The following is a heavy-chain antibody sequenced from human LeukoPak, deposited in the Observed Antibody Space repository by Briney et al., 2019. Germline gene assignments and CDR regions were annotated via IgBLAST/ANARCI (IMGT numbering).Heavy chain of an antibody. CDR2: ISYDGSNK. CDR3: ATGKYSGYDSRGIFDY. Sequence: GRSLRLSCAASGFTFSSYGMHWVRQAPGKGLEWVAVISYDGSNKYYADSVKGRFTISRDNSKNTLYLQMNSLRAEDTAVYYCATGKYSGYDSRGIFDYWGQGTLVTVSS. V-gene: IGHV3-30*03. J-gene: IGHJ4*02. CDR1: GFTFSSYG. D-gene: IGHD5-12*01.